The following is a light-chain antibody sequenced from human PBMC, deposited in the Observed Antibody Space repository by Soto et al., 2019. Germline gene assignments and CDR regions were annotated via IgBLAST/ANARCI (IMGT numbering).Light chain of an antibody. V-gene: IGKV1-8*01. Sequence: IRMTQSPSSFSASTGDRVTITCRASQGISSYLAWYQQKPGKAPKLLISIASILQSGVPSRFSGSGSGTDFVLTISSLQPEDSATYYCQQLDSMPITFGQGTRLEF. CDR3: QQLDSMPIT. CDR1: QGISSY. CDR2: IAS. J-gene: IGKJ5*01.